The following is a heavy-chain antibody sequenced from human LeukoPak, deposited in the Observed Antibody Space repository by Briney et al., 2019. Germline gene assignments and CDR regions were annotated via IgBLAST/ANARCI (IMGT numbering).Heavy chain of an antibody. V-gene: IGHV3-48*03. J-gene: IGHJ4*02. Sequence: GGSLRLSCAASGFTFSSYEMNWVRQAPGKGLEWVSYISNSGTAIYYADSVKGRFTISRDNAKSSLYLQMNSLRAEDTAVYYCARVRDDYTYFDCWGQGTLVTVSS. CDR2: ISNSGTAI. CDR3: ARVRDDYTYFDC. CDR1: GFTFSSYE. D-gene: IGHD4-11*01.